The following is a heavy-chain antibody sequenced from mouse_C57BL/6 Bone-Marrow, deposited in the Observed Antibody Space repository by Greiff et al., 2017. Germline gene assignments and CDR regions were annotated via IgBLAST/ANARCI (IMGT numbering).Heavy chain of an antibody. CDR2: IDPETGGT. V-gene: IGHV1-15*01. Sequence: QVQLQQSGAELVRPGASVTLSCKASGYTFTDYEMHWVKQTPVHGLEWIGAIDPETGGTAYNQKFKGKAILTADKSSSTAYMERRSLTSEDSAVYYCTRAHYYGSSYDYWGQGTTLTVSS. CDR1: GYTFTDYE. J-gene: IGHJ2*01. CDR3: TRAHYYGSSYDY. D-gene: IGHD1-1*01.